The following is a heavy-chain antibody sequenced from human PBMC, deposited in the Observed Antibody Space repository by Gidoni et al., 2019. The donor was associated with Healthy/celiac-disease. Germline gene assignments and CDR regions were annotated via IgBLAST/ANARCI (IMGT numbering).Heavy chain of an antibody. CDR1: VFPFSSYA. J-gene: IGHJ4*02. Sequence: EVQLLVSGGGLVQPGGSLRLSCPAPVFPFSSYAMSWVRQAPGKGLEWVVAISGSGGSTYYADSVKGRFTIARDNSKNTLYLQMNSLRAEDTAVYYCAKDNGRWWELQDWGQGTLVTVSS. D-gene: IGHD2-15*01. CDR3: AKDNGRWWELQD. CDR2: ISGSGGST. V-gene: IGHV3-23*01.